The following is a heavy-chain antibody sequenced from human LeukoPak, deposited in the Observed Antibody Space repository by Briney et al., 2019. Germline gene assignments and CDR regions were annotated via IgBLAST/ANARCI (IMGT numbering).Heavy chain of an antibody. D-gene: IGHD6-6*01. CDR3: ARDPHPYYSSSAHDAFDI. CDR2: INPNSGGT. V-gene: IGHV1-2*02. Sequence: ASVKVSCKASGYTFTGYYMHWVRQAPGQGLEWMGWINPNSGGTNYAQKFQGRVTMTRDTSISTAYMELSRLRSDDTAVYYCARDPHPYYSSSAHDAFDIWGQGTMVTVSS. J-gene: IGHJ3*02. CDR1: GYTFTGYY.